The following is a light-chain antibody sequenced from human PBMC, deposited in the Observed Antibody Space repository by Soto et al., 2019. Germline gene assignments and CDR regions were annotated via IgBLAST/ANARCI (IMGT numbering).Light chain of an antibody. Sequence: ALQLTPSPGSLSASVGDSVTITCRASHDIRTELGWSQQNPGKAPKLLIYGATTLQSGVPSRFSGSVSGKDFTLTISGLQPEVFATYYCLQDYNYRLTFGQGTNVEVK. J-gene: IGKJ1*01. CDR1: HDIRTE. CDR2: GAT. CDR3: LQDYNYRLT. V-gene: IGKV1-6*01.